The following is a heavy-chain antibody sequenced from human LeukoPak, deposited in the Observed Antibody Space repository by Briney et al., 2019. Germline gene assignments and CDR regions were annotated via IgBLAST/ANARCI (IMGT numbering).Heavy chain of an antibody. CDR3: ARDLDYGGKDDY. CDR1: GCTFTGYY. Sequence: ASVKVSCKASGCTFTGYYMHWVRQAPGQGLEWMGWINPNSGGTNYAQKFQGRVTMTRDTSISTAYMELSRLRSDDTAVYYCARDLDYGGKDDYWGQGTLVTVSS. CDR2: INPNSGGT. V-gene: IGHV1-2*02. D-gene: IGHD4-17*01. J-gene: IGHJ4*02.